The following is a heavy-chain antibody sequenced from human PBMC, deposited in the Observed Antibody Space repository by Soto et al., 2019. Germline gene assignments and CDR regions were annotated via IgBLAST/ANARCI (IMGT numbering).Heavy chain of an antibody. V-gene: IGHV1-69*01. D-gene: IGHD1-26*01. J-gene: IGHJ3*02. CDR2: IIPILGSA. CDR1: GGTFSSYA. Sequence: QVQLVQSGAEMKKPGSSVKVSCKASGGTFSSYAISWVRQAPGQGLEWMGGIIPILGSANYAQKFQDRVTITADESTSTTYIELSSLRSEDAAVYYCASRERVDAFDIWGQRTMVTVSS. CDR3: ASRERVDAFDI.